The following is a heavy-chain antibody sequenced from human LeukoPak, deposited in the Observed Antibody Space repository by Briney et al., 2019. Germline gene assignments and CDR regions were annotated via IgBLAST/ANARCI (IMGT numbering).Heavy chain of an antibody. CDR1: GGTFSDHT. CDR2: IIPIFGTA. Sequence: ASVKVSCKASGGTFSDHTVSWVRQAPGQGLEWMGGIIPIFGTANYAQKFQGRVTITADESTSTAYMELSSLRSEDTAVYYCARGEAVAANFDYWGQGTLVTVSS. V-gene: IGHV1-69*13. J-gene: IGHJ4*02. D-gene: IGHD6-19*01. CDR3: ARGEAVAANFDY.